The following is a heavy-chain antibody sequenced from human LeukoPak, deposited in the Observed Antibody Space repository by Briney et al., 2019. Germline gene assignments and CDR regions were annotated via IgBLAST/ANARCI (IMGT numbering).Heavy chain of an antibody. Sequence: ASVKVSCKASGYTFTGYYMHWVRQAPGQGLEWMGWINPNSGGTNYAQKFQGRVTMTRDTSISTAYMELSRLRSDDTAVYYCARDPLKFGELLATIYNWFDPWGQGTLVTVSS. V-gene: IGHV1-2*02. J-gene: IGHJ5*02. CDR3: ARDPLKFGELLATIYNWFDP. CDR2: INPNSGGT. D-gene: IGHD3-10*01. CDR1: GYTFTGYY.